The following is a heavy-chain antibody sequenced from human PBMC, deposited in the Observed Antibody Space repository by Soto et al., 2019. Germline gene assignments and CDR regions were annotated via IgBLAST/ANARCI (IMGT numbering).Heavy chain of an antibody. CDR1: GFTFDDNA. CDR3: AISQDRGGRTTFIY. Sequence: GGSLRLSCAVSGFTFDDNAMHWVRQAPEKGLEWVSGINWKSDIGYADSVKGRFTISRDNAENSLYLQMNSVRAEDTALYYCAISQDRGGRTTFIYWGQGTQVTVSS. CDR2: INWKSDI. D-gene: IGHD3-16*01. J-gene: IGHJ4*02. V-gene: IGHV3-9*01.